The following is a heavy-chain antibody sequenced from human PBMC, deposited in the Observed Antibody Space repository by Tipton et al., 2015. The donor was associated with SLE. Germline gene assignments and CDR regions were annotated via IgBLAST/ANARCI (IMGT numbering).Heavy chain of an antibody. J-gene: IGHJ4*02. CDR3: ARPLVPGYSYGYFDY. CDR2: LYYSGST. Sequence: TLSLTCTVSGGSISTYYWSWIRQPPGKGLEWIGYLYYSGSTNYNPSLRNRVTISVDTSKSQFSLKLSSVTAADTAVYYCARPLVPGYSYGYFDYWGQGTLVTVSS. V-gene: IGHV4-59*01. D-gene: IGHD5-18*01. CDR1: GGSISTYY.